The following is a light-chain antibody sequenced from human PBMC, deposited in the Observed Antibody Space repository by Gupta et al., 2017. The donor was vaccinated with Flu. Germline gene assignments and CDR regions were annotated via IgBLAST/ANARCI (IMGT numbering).Light chain of an antibody. CDR2: GVS. CDR3: ISYTSSSTWV. CDR1: NSDVGDYNY. V-gene: IGLV2-14*01. J-gene: IGLJ3*02. Sequence: QSALTQPASVSVSPGQSITISCTGTNSDVGDYNYVSWYQKPPGNAPKLLIYGVSNRPSGISNGFSGSKAGNTASLTISGLQAEDEADYYCISYTSSSTWVFGGGTKLTVL.